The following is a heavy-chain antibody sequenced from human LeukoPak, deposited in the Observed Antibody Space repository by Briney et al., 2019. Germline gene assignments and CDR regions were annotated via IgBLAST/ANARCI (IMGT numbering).Heavy chain of an antibody. CDR3: ARDGYYYDREVGAFDI. D-gene: IGHD3-22*01. CDR1: GGSISSGSYY. V-gene: IGHV4-61*02. Sequence: SETLSLTCTVSGGSISSGSYYWSWIRQPAGKGLEWIGRIYTSGSTNYNPSLKSRVTISVDTSKNQFSLKLSSVPAADTAVYYCARDGYYYDREVGAFDIWGQGTMVTVSS. J-gene: IGHJ3*02. CDR2: IYTSGST.